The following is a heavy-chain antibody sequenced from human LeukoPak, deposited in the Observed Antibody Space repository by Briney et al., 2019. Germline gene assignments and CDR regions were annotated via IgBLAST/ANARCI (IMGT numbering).Heavy chain of an antibody. V-gene: IGHV4-39*07. CDR2: IYYSGST. J-gene: IGHJ5*02. CDR1: GGSISSSSYY. CDR3: ARGGSDMYLWFGELSDSNWFDP. D-gene: IGHD3-10*01. Sequence: SETLSLTCTVSGGSISSSSYYWGWIRQPPGKGLEWIGSIYYSGSTYYNPSLKSRVTISVDTSKNQFSLKLNSVTAADTAVYYCARGGSDMYLWFGELSDSNWFDPWGQGTLVTVSS.